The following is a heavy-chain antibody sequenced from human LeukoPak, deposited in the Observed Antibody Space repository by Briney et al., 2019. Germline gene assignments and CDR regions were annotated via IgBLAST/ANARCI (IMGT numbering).Heavy chain of an antibody. Sequence: PGGSLRLSCAASGFTFSSYAMSWVRQAPGKGLEWVSAISGSGGSTYYADSVKGRFTISRDNPKNTLYLQMNSLRAEDTAVYYCAKDQAGYYYDSSGYSVFDYWGQGTLVTVSS. CDR3: AKDQAGYYYDSSGYSVFDY. V-gene: IGHV3-23*01. CDR1: GFTFSSYA. CDR2: ISGSGGST. D-gene: IGHD3-22*01. J-gene: IGHJ4*02.